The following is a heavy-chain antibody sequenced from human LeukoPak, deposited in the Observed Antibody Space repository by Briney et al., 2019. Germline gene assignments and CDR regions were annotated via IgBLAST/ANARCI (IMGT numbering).Heavy chain of an antibody. CDR3: ARVRFYDTTGYSTSYYLDY. J-gene: IGHJ4*02. D-gene: IGHD3-22*01. V-gene: IGHV4-59*01. Sequence: PSETLSLTCAVSGGPTIASYWSWIRQPPGKGLEWIGYTHYSGTGNYNPSLKSRVTISIDTSKNRFSLRLTSVTAADTAVYYCARVRFYDTTGYSTSYYLDYWGQGALVTVSS. CDR2: THYSGTG. CDR1: GGPTIASY.